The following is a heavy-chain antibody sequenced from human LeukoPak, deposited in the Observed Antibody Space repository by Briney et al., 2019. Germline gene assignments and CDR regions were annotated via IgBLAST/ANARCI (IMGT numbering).Heavy chain of an antibody. V-gene: IGHV3-53*05. J-gene: IGHJ4*02. Sequence: GGSLRLSCAASGFTVSSNYMSWVRQAPGKGLEWVSVIYSGGSTYCADSVKGRFTISRDNSKNTLYLQMNSLRAEDTAVYYCARGGGQLLSAYFDYWGQGTLVTVSS. D-gene: IGHD2-2*01. CDR2: IYSGGST. CDR1: GFTVSSNY. CDR3: ARGGGQLLSAYFDY.